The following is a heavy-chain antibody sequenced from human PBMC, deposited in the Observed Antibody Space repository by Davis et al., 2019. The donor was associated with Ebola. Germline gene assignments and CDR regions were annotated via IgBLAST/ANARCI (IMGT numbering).Heavy chain of an antibody. CDR3: ARVNVNDVWHYRVTVDY. CDR1: GGSFSGYY. D-gene: IGHD3-16*01. Sequence: MPSETLSLTCAVYGGSFSGYYWGWIRQPPGKGLEWIGEINHSGRTNYNPSLKSRVTISVDTSKNQVSLKLISVTAADTAVYYCARVNVNDVWHYRVTVDYWGQGTLVTVSS. V-gene: IGHV4-34*01. CDR2: INHSGRT. J-gene: IGHJ4*02.